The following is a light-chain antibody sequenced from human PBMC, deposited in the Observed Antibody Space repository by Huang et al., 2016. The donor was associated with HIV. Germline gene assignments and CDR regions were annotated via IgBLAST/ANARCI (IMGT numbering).Light chain of an antibody. CDR3: HQYNNWLLS. CDR1: RSVSTN. CDR2: GSS. J-gene: IGKJ4*01. V-gene: IGKV3-15*01. Sequence: EIVMTQSPATPSVSPGERVTLSCRANRSVSTNLAWYPQRPGQAPRLLIYGSSTRAPGIPARFSGSGSGTDFSLTISSLQSEDFALYYCHQYNNWLLSFGGGTRVDI.